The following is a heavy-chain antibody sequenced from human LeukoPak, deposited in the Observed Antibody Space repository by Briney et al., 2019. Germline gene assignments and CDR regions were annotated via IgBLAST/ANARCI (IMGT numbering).Heavy chain of an antibody. Sequence: GASVKVSCKASGYTFINYGITWVRQMPGKGLEWMGIIYPGDSDTRYSPSLQGQVTISADKSISTAYLQWSSLKASDTAMYYCARQREWGGGFDAFDIWGQGTMVTVSS. V-gene: IGHV5-51*01. CDR2: IYPGDSDT. CDR3: ARQREWGGGFDAFDI. J-gene: IGHJ3*02. D-gene: IGHD2-15*01. CDR1: GYTFINYG.